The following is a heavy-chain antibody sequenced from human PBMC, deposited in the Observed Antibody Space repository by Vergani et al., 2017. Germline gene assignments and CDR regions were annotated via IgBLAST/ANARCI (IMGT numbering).Heavy chain of an antibody. J-gene: IGHJ4*02. CDR1: GCTFSSYA. CDR2: ISFDGTNE. Sequence: QVQLVESGGGVVQPGRSLRLSCAASGCTFSSYAMHWVRQAPGKGLEWVAVISFDGTNEYYPDLVKGRFTISRDIAKNTLYLQVRSLRLEDTGVYHCVRDRGLCAGGRCYTEAWDYWGQGTPVTVSS. V-gene: IGHV3-30-3*01. CDR3: VRDRGLCAGGRCYTEAWDY. D-gene: IGHD2-2*02.